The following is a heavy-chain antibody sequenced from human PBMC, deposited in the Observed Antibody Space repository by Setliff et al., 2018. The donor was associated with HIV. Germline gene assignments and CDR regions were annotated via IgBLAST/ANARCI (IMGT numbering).Heavy chain of an antibody. J-gene: IGHJ5*02. CDR2: INSGGST. CDR1: GFTVSSNY. D-gene: IGHD5-12*01. CDR3: GKDMNYNNDYPGVLGA. V-gene: IGHV3-53*05. Sequence: PEGSLRLSCAASGFTVSSNYMSWVRQAPGKGLEWVSVINSGGSTYYADSVKGRFTISRDNSKNTLYLQMNSRRAEDTAVYHCGKDMNYNNDYPGVLGAWGRGTLVTVSS.